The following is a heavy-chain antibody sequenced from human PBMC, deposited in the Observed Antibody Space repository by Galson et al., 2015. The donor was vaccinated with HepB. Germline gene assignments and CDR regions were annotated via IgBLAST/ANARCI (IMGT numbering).Heavy chain of an antibody. CDR2: FIPILGVT. Sequence: SVKVSCKASGGSFNNYAINWVRQAPGQELEWMGRFIPILGVTNYAQKFQGRVTITADKSTGAVNMELSSLRSEDTAVYYCARGIGDCTTTSCYNPPFDYWGQGTLVSVSS. V-gene: IGHV1-69*04. CDR3: ARGIGDCTTTSCYNPPFDY. D-gene: IGHD2-2*02. J-gene: IGHJ4*02. CDR1: GGSFNNYA.